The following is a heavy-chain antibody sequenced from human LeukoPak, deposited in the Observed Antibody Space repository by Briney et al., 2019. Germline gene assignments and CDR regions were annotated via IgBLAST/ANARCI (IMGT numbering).Heavy chain of an antibody. CDR3: ARDSGRGGYSYGPRDY. Sequence: GGSLRLSCAASGFTFSSYEMNWVRQAPGKGLEWVSYISSSGSTIYYADSVKGRFTISRDNAKNSLYLQMNSLRAEDTAVYYCARDSGRGGYSYGPRDYWGQGTLVTVSS. CDR2: ISSSGSTI. D-gene: IGHD5-18*01. V-gene: IGHV3-48*03. CDR1: GFTFSSYE. J-gene: IGHJ4*02.